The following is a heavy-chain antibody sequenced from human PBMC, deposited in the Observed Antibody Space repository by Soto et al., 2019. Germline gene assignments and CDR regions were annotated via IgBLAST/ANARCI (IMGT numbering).Heavy chain of an antibody. CDR2: IYYSGST. CDR3: ARENCTGGACSSLDY. Sequence: QVQLQESGPRLVRPSQTLSLTCTVSGGSISSGVHYWTWIRQHPGKGLEWIGYIYYSGSTYSNPSLKIRVTISVDTSKNQFSLNLRSVTAADTAVYYCARENCTGGACSSLDYWGQGTLVTVSS. V-gene: IGHV4-31*03. CDR1: GGSISSGVHY. J-gene: IGHJ4*02. D-gene: IGHD2-8*02.